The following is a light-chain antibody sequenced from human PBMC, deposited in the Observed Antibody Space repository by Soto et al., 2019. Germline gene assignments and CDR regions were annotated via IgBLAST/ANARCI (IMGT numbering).Light chain of an antibody. Sequence: DIQMTQSPSSLSASVGDRVTITCRASQGMSNDLAWYQQKPGKVPKLLIYAASTLQSGVTSRFSGSGAGTDFTLTISSLQPEYVATYYCQKYNSAPIFGQGTKVEIK. CDR1: QGMSND. V-gene: IGKV1-27*01. CDR2: AAS. CDR3: QKYNSAPI. J-gene: IGKJ1*01.